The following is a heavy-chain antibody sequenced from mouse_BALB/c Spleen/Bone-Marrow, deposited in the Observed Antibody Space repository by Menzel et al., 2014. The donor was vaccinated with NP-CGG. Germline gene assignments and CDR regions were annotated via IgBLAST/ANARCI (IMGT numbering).Heavy chain of an antibody. CDR2: ISNLAYSI. CDR3: ARDYYGSSYWYFDV. J-gene: IGHJ1*01. CDR1: GFTFXDYG. D-gene: IGHD1-1*01. Sequence: EVHLVESGGGLVQPGGSRKLSCAASGFTFXDYGMAWVRQAPGKGPEWVAFISNLAYSIYYADTVTGRFTISRENAKNTLYLEMSSLRSEDTAMYYCARDYYGSSYWYFDVWGAGTTVTVSS. V-gene: IGHV5-15*02.